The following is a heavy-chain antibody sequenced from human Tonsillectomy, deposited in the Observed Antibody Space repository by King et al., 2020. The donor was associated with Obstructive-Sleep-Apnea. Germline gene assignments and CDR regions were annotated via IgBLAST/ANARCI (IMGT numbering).Heavy chain of an antibody. CDR3: ARQGGYDYGSGIWYGMDV. V-gene: IGHV4-59*08. Sequence: QVQLQESGPGLVKPSETLSLTCIVSGDSISSYYWSWIRQPPGKGLEWIGYIYYSGSTNYNPSLKSRVTISVDTSKNQFSLKLTSVTAADTAMYYCARQGGYDYGSGIWYGMDVWGQGTTVTVSS. D-gene: IGHD3-10*01. J-gene: IGHJ6*02. CDR1: GDSISSYY. CDR2: IYYSGST.